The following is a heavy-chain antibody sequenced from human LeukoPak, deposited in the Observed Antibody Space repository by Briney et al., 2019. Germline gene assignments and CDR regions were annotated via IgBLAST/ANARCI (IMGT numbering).Heavy chain of an antibody. CDR1: GFTFSSYA. D-gene: IGHD5-18*01. Sequence: PGGSLRLSCAASGFTFSSYAMSWVRQAPGKGLEWVSAISGSGGSTYYADSVKGRFTISRDNSKNTLYLQVNSLRAEDTAVYYCAKETRGYSYGNWFDPWGQGTLVTVSS. CDR3: AKETRGYSYGNWFDP. V-gene: IGHV3-23*01. CDR2: ISGSGGST. J-gene: IGHJ5*02.